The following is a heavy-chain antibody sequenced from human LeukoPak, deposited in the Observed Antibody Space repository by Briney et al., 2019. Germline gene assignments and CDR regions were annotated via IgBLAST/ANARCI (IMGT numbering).Heavy chain of an antibody. CDR3: ARQAAAGTNNWFDP. Sequence: NTSETLSLTCTVSGGSISSYYRSWIRQPPGKGLEWIGYFYYGGSNYYNPSLKSRVTISVDTSKNQFSLRLTSVTAADAAVYYCARQAAAGTNNWFDPWGQGTLVTVSS. CDR1: GGSISSYY. V-gene: IGHV4-59*08. CDR2: FYYGGSN. D-gene: IGHD6-13*01. J-gene: IGHJ5*02.